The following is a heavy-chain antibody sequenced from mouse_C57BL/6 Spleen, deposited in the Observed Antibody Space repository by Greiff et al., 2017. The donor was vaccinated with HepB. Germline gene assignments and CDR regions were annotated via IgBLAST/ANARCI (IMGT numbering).Heavy chain of an antibody. V-gene: IGHV5-9-1*02. CDR2: ISSGGDYI. J-gene: IGHJ2*01. CDR1: GFTFSSYA. Sequence: EVKLMESGEGLVKPGGSLKLSCAASGFTFSSYAMSWVRQTPEKGLEWVAYISSGGDYIYYADTVKGRFTISRDNARNTLYLQMSSLKSEDTAMYYCTRVYYSNSYFDYWGQGTTLTVSS. D-gene: IGHD2-5*01. CDR3: TRVYYSNSYFDY.